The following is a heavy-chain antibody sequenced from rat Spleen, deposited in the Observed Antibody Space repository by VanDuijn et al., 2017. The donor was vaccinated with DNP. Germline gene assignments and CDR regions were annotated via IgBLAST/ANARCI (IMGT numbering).Heavy chain of an antibody. CDR2: IGTDGNNN. CDR1: GFTFSNYG. Sequence: EVRLVESGGGLVQPGRSLKLSCAASGFTFSNYGMAWVRQAPTKGLEWVASIGTDGNNNDFRDSVKGRFTISRDNAKSTLYLQMNSLRSEDMATYYCIRWNSGHFDYWGQGVMVTVSS. V-gene: IGHV5S13*01. D-gene: IGHD4-3*01. J-gene: IGHJ2*01. CDR3: IRWNSGHFDY.